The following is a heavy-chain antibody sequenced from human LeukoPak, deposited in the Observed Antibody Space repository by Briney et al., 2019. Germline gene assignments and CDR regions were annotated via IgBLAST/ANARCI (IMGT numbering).Heavy chain of an antibody. V-gene: IGHV1-2*02. CDR3: ARGQLFGVVIIISPYFDY. CDR2: INPNSGGT. D-gene: IGHD3-3*01. J-gene: IGHJ4*02. CDR1: GYTFTGYY. Sequence: GASVKVSCKASGYTFTGYYIHWVRQAPGQGLEWMGWINPNSGGTNYAQKFQGRVTMTRDTSISTAYMELSRLRSDDTAVYYCARGQLFGVVIIISPYFDYWGQGTLVTVSS.